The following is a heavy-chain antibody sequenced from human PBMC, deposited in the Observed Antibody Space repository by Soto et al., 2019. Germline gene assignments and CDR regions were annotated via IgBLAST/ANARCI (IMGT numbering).Heavy chain of an antibody. CDR2: IRGSGGST. D-gene: IGHD3-10*01. CDR3: AKGFGISWQYYPDD. Sequence: GGSLRLSCAASGFSFASYAMNWVRQAPGKGLEWVSGIRGSGGSTYYADSVKGRFTISRDNSKNTLYLQLSSLRVEDTAVYYCAKGFGISWQYYPDDWGQGTLVTVCS. CDR1: GFSFASYA. J-gene: IGHJ4*02. V-gene: IGHV3-23*01.